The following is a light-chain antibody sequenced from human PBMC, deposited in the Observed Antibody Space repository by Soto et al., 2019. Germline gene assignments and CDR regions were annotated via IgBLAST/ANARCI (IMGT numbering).Light chain of an antibody. CDR1: QSVSNNY. CDR2: GAS. J-gene: IGKJ1*01. Sequence: EIVLTQSPCTLSLSPGERATLSCRASQSVSNNYLAWYQQKPGQAPXLLIYGASNRATGIPDRFSGSGSGTEFPLTISRLEPEDSAVYYCQQYGSSGTFGQGTKVDIK. V-gene: IGKV3-20*01. CDR3: QQYGSSGT.